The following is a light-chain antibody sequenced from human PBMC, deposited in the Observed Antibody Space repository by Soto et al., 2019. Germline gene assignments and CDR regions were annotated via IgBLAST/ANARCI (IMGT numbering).Light chain of an antibody. CDR2: GAS. Sequence: EIVLTQSPGTLSXXXGXXXTXXXRASQSVSNNYLAWYQQKPGQAPRLLIYGASNRATGIPDRFSGSGSGTDFTLTISRLEPEDFAVYYCQQYGSSGTFGQGTKVDI. V-gene: IGKV3-20*01. CDR1: QSVSNNY. J-gene: IGKJ1*01. CDR3: QQYGSSGT.